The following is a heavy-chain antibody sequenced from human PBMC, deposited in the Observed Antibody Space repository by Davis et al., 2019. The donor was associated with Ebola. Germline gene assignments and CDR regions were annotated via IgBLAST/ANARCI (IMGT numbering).Heavy chain of an antibody. J-gene: IGHJ5*02. CDR1: GFTFSSYY. V-gene: IGHV3-20*01. D-gene: IGHD3-9*01. CDR3: ARVNAVTGYSRFDA. Sequence: GESLKISCAASGFTFSSYYMNWVRQAPGKGLEWVSGINWNGGSAGYADSVKGRFTISRDNAKNSLYLRMNSLRAEDTAFYHCARVNAVTGYSRFDAWGQGTLVTVSS. CDR2: INWNGGSA.